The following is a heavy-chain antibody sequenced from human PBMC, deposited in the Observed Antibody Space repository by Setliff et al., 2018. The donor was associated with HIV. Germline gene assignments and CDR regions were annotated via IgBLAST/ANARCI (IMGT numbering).Heavy chain of an antibody. CDR1: GASISSYY. CDR2: IYTSGNM. J-gene: IGHJ6*02. V-gene: IGHV4-4*07. Sequence: SETLSLTCTVSGASISSYYWNWFRQPAGKGLESLGRIYTSGNMIYNPSLKSRVTMSADTSRNQLSLKLSSVTAADTAVYYCARDGRDRTTVTIYSLYGMDVWGQGTTVTVSS. CDR3: ARDGRDRTTVTIYSLYGMDV. D-gene: IGHD4-17*01.